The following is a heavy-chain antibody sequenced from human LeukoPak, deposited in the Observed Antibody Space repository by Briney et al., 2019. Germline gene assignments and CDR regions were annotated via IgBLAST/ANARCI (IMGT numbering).Heavy chain of an antibody. CDR3: ARSPHDFWSGYVDY. CDR1: GFTFSSYT. Sequence: GGSLRLSCVASGFTFSSYTMNWVRQAPGKGLEWVSSISHNSDYIYYADSVKGRFTISRDNAKDSVYLHMSSLRAEDTAVYYCARSPHDFWSGYVDYWGQGALVTVSS. CDR2: ISHNSDYI. V-gene: IGHV3-21*01. D-gene: IGHD3-3*01. J-gene: IGHJ4*02.